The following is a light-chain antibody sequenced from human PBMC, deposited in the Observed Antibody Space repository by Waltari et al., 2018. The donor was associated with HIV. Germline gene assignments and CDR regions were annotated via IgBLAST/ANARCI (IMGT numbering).Light chain of an antibody. Sequence: SYVLTPPPSVAAAPGKTASINSDENHTRHKSVCWYQPNPGQAAVLVMYGYRDRPSGIPERFSCASSGKNATLTISRVEAGDEADYYCQVWDSSSEHWVFGGGTKLSFL. CDR1: HTRHKS. V-gene: IGLV3-21*03. CDR3: QVWDSSSEHWV. J-gene: IGLJ3*02. CDR2: GYR.